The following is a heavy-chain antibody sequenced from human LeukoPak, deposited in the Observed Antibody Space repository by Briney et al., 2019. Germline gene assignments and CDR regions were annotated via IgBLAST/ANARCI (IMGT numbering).Heavy chain of an antibody. CDR2: INWNSGSK. V-gene: IGHV3-20*04. CDR1: GFTFEDHG. CDR3: AKALSSSFYYFDL. Sequence: GSLRLSCATSGFTFEDHGLSWVRQAPGKGLEWVSGINWNSGSKRYAASVKGRFTISRDNSRNTLYLQMNSLRAEDTAVYYCAKALSSSFYYFDLGGRGTLVTVSS. J-gene: IGHJ2*01. D-gene: IGHD3-16*02.